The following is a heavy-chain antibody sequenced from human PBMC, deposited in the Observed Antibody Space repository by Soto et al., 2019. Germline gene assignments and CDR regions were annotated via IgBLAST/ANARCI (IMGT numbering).Heavy chain of an antibody. CDR3: ARVLGNYDFWSGPIDY. J-gene: IGHJ4*02. Sequence: SETLSLTFTVSGCSISSSSYYWGWIRQPPGKGLEWIGSIYYSGSTYYNPSLKSRVTISVDTSKNQFSLKLSSVTAADTAVYYCARVLGNYDFWSGPIDYWGQGTLVTVS. V-gene: IGHV4-39*07. D-gene: IGHD3-3*01. CDR2: IYYSGST. CDR1: GCSISSSSYY.